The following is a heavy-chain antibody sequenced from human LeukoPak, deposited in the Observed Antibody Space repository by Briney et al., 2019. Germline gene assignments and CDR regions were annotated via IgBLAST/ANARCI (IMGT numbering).Heavy chain of an antibody. Sequence: ASVKVSCKASGYTFTGYYMHWVRQAPGQGLEWMGWINPNSGGTNYAQKFQGRVTMTRDTSISTAYMELSRLRSDDTAVYYCATNTVTAGWDALDIWGQGTMVTVSS. CDR3: ATNTVTAGWDALDI. CDR2: INPNSGGT. J-gene: IGHJ3*02. CDR1: GYTFTGYY. D-gene: IGHD4-17*01. V-gene: IGHV1-2*02.